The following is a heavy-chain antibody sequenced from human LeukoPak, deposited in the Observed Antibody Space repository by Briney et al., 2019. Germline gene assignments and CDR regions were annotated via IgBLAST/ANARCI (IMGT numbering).Heavy chain of an antibody. D-gene: IGHD3-3*01. CDR1: GFTFSSYS. J-gene: IGHJ5*02. V-gene: IGHV3-64*01. CDR3: ARGNGDYDFWSGSPPGS. Sequence: PGGSLRLSCAASGFTFSSYSMNWVRQAPGKGLEYVSAISSNGGSTYYANSVKGRFTISRDNSKNTLYLQMGSLRAEDMAVYYCARGNGDYDFWSGSPPGSWGQGTLVTVSS. CDR2: ISSNGGST.